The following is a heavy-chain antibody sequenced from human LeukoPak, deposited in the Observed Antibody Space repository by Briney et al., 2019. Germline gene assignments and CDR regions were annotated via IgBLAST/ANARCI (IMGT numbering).Heavy chain of an antibody. CDR1: GFTFSSYG. J-gene: IGHJ6*02. D-gene: IGHD6-19*01. CDR2: IWYDGSNK. V-gene: IGHV3-33*01. Sequence: GGSLRLSCAASGFTFSSYGMPWVRQAPGKGLEWVAVIWYDGSNKYYADSVKGRFTISRDNSKNTLYLQMNSLRAEDTAVYYCARDPCSSGCRRVYYYYYGMDVWGQGTTVTVSS. CDR3: ARDPCSSGCRRVYYYYYGMDV.